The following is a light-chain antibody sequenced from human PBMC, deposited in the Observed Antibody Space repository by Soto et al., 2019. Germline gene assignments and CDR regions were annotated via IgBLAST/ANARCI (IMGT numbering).Light chain of an antibody. V-gene: IGKV1-5*03. CDR3: QQYYDYSWT. J-gene: IGKJ1*01. CDR1: QSISNW. CDR2: KAS. Sequence: DIQMTQSPSTLSASVGDRVTITCRASQSISNWLAWFQQKPGKAPKLLIYKASNLESGVPSTFSGSASGTEFTLTISHLQPNDFATYKCQQYYDYSWTFGQGTKVQIK.